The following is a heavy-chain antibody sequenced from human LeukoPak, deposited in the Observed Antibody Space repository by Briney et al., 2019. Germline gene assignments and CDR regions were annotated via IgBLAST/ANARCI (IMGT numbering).Heavy chain of an antibody. CDR2: ISYDGSNK. D-gene: IGHD4-17*01. V-gene: IGHV3-30*01. Sequence: GGSLRLSCAASGFTFSSYAMHWVRQAPGKGLEWVAVISYDGSNKYCADSVKGRFTISRDNSKNTLYLQMNSLRAEDTAVYYCARDGMTTVTKAAAFDIWGQGTMVTVSS. CDR3: ARDGMTTVTKAAAFDI. CDR1: GFTFSSYA. J-gene: IGHJ3*02.